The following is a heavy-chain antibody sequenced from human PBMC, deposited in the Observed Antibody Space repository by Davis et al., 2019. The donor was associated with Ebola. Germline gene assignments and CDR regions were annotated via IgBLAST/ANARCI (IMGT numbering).Heavy chain of an antibody. V-gene: IGHV4-34*01. CDR2: INHSGST. CDR1: GGSFSGYY. J-gene: IGHJ4*02. CDR3: ASVSSSSSLVFDY. Sequence: SETLSLTCAVYGGSFSGYYWSWIRQPPGKGLEWIGEINHSGSTNYNPSLKSRVTISVDTSKNQFSLKLSSVTAADTAVYYCASVSSSSSLVFDYWGQGTLVTVSS. D-gene: IGHD6-6*01.